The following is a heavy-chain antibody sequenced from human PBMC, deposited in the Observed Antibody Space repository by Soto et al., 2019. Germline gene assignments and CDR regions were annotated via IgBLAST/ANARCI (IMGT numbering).Heavy chain of an antibody. CDR3: ATRNAAAAGIGGYYYGMDV. J-gene: IGHJ6*02. CDR2: FDPEDGET. V-gene: IGHV1-24*01. Sequence: ASVKVSCKVSGYTLTELSMHWVRQAPGKGLEWMGGFDPEDGETIYAQKFQGRVTMTEDTSTDTAYMELSSLRSEDTAVYYCATRNAAAAGIGGYYYGMDVWGQGTTVTVSS. D-gene: IGHD6-13*01. CDR1: GYTLTELS.